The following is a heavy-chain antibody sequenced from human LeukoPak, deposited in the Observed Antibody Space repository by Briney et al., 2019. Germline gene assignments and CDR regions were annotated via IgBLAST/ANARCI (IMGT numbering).Heavy chain of an antibody. J-gene: IGHJ4*02. D-gene: IGHD1-26*01. Sequence: SETLSLTCTVSGGSISSYYWSWIRQPPGKGLEWIGYIYYSGSTSYNPSLKSRVTISVDTSKDQFSLKLSSVTAADTAVYYCARHARSGSYDYWGQGTLVTVSS. CDR1: GGSISSYY. V-gene: IGHV4-59*08. CDR2: IYYSGST. CDR3: ARHARSGSYDY.